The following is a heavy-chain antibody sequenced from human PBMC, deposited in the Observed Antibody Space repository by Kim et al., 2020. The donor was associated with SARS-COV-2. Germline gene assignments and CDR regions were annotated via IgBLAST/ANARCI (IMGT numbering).Heavy chain of an antibody. Sequence: SETLSLTCTVSGDSINSYFWSWIRQPPGKGLEWIAYVYYSGSTTYNPSLQSRVTISVDTSKNQFSLKLSSVTAADTAVYYCSRLRGRKYYFAMDVWGQGITVTVSS. CDR1: GDSINSYF. V-gene: IGHV4-59*13. CDR3: SRLRGRKYYFAMDV. J-gene: IGHJ6*02. CDR2: VYYSGST. D-gene: IGHD5-12*01.